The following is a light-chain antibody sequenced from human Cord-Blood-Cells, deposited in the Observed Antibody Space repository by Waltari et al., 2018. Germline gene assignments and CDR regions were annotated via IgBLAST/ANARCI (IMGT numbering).Light chain of an antibody. CDR2: GAS. CDR3: QQYGSSPWT. J-gene: IGKJ1*01. Sequence: EIVLTQSPGTLSLSPGERATLSCRASQSVSSSYLAWYQQKPGQAPRLLTYGASSSATVIPDSFSGSGSGTDFTLTISRLEPEDFAVYYCQQYGSSPWTFGQGTKVEIK. V-gene: IGKV3-20*01. CDR1: QSVSSSY.